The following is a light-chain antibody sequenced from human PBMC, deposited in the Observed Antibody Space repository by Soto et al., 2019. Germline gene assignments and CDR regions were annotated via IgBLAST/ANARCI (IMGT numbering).Light chain of an antibody. V-gene: IGKV3-20*01. Sequence: IVLTQSPGTLSLSPGERATLSCRASQSVSSSYLAWYQHKPGQAPRLLIYGASSRATGIPDRFSGSGSGTDFTLTISSLQPEDFATYYCQQSYRTHPTFGQGTKVDIK. CDR1: QSVSSSY. CDR3: QQSYRTHPT. CDR2: GAS. J-gene: IGKJ1*01.